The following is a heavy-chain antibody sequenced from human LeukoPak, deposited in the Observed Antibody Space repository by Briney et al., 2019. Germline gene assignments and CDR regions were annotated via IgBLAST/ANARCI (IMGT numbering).Heavy chain of an antibody. Sequence: GGSLRLSCAASRFTFSSYGMHWVRQAPGKGLEWLSHISISGTTIHYADSVKGRFTISRDNAKNSVYLQMSSLRAEDTAVYYCAGGAGWLIDYWGQGALVTVSS. J-gene: IGHJ4*02. V-gene: IGHV3-48*03. D-gene: IGHD6-19*01. CDR3: AGGAGWLIDY. CDR1: RFTFSSYG. CDR2: ISISGTTI.